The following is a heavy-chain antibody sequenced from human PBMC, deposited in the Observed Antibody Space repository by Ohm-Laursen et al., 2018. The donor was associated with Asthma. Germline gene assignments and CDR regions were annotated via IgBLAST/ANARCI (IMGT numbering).Heavy chain of an antibody. V-gene: IGHV3-23*01. J-gene: IGHJ4*02. CDR2: ISGSGGST. D-gene: IGHD6-19*01. CDR3: AKVAWSSGWYRDY. Sequence: SLRLSCTASGFTFESYWTNWVRQAPGKGLEWVSAISGSGGSTYYADSVKGRFTISRDNSKNTLYLQMNSLRAEDTAVYYCAKVAWSSGWYRDYWGQGTLVTVSS. CDR1: GFTFESYW.